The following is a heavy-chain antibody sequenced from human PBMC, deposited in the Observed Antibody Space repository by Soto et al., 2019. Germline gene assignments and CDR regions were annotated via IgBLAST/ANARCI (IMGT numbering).Heavy chain of an antibody. CDR2: IWYDGSNK. J-gene: IGHJ4*02. CDR1: GFTFSSYG. CDR3: ARDGSSTQPEYYFDY. D-gene: IGHD6-13*01. Sequence: GGSLRLSCAASGFTFSSYGMHWVRQAPGKGLEWVAVIWYDGSNKYYADSVKGRFTISRDNSKNTLYLQMNSLRAEDTAVYYCARDGSSTQPEYYFDYWGQGTLVTVSS. V-gene: IGHV3-33*01.